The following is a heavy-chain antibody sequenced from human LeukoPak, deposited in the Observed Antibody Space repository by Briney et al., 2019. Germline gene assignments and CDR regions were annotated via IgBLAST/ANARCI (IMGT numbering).Heavy chain of an antibody. J-gene: IGHJ4*02. CDR3: ARDSMVTSFDY. CDR2: ISSSSYI. CDR1: GFTFSSYS. Sequence: PGGSLRLSCAASGFTFSSYSMNWVRQAPGKGLEWVSSISSSSYIYYADSVKGGFTISRDSAKNSLYLQMNSLRAEDTAVYYCARDSMVTSFDYWGQGTLVTVAS. V-gene: IGHV3-21*01. D-gene: IGHD5-18*01.